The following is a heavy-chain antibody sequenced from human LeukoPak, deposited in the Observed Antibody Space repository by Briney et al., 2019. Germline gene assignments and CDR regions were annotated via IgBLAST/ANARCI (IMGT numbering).Heavy chain of an antibody. V-gene: IGHV3-23*01. Sequence: GGSLRLSCAASGFTFSIYVMSWVRQAPGKGLQWVSAISDSGGSTYYADSVKGRFTISRDNSKNTLYLQMNSLRAEDTAVYYCAKVTSPRYYYYYGMDVWGQGTTVTVSS. D-gene: IGHD2-2*01. J-gene: IGHJ6*02. CDR1: GFTFSIYV. CDR2: ISDSGGST. CDR3: AKVTSPRYYYYYGMDV.